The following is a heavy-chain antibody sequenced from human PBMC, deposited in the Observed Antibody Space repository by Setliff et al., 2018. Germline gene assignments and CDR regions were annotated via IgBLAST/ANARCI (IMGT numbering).Heavy chain of an antibody. J-gene: IGHJ4*02. CDR1: DGSLSTYY. D-gene: IGHD5-12*01. CDR3: ARGGTFRYFDF. Sequence: PSETLSLTCTVSDGSLSTYYWSWIRQPPGKGLEFIGYVYYSGTANYSPSLRSRLTISVDTSKNQFSLKLRFVTAADTAVYYCARGGTFRYFDFWGQGAPVTVSS. V-gene: IGHV4-59*01. CDR2: VYYSGTA.